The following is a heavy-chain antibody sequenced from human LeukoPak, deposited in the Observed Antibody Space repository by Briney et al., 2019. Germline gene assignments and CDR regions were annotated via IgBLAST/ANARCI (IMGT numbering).Heavy chain of an antibody. J-gene: IGHJ4*02. V-gene: IGHV3-23*01. CDR3: AKDRTPIVVVPAAIGY. D-gene: IGHD2-2*01. Sequence: SGGSLRLSCAASGFTFSSYAMSWVRQAPGKGLEWVSAISGSGGSTYYADSVKGRFTISRDNSKNTLYLQMNSLRAEDTAVYYCAKDRTPIVVVPAAIGYWGQGTLVTVSS. CDR2: ISGSGGST. CDR1: GFTFSSYA.